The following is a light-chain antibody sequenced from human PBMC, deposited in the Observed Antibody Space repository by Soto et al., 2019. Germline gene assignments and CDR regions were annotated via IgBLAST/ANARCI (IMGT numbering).Light chain of an antibody. V-gene: IGLV2-23*01. CDR2: EAN. CDR1: SSDVGNFNL. Sequence: QSALTQPASVSGSPGQSITIACTGTSSDVGNFNLVSWYQQHPGKAPKLMIYEANKRPSGVSSRFSGSKSGNTAYLTISGLRSEDEADYHCCSYAGSSTYVFGTGTKRTVL. J-gene: IGLJ1*01. CDR3: CSYAGSSTYV.